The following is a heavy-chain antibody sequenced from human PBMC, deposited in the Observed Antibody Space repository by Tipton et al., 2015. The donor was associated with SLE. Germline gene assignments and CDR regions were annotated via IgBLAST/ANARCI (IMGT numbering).Heavy chain of an antibody. CDR3: ARGNSGFDY. Sequence: TLSLTCNVFCGSISSYSWSWIRQPPGKGLAWVGFIYHSGNTFYNPSLETRLTMSVDTSKNQFSLMLTSVTAADTAVYYCARGNSGFDYWGQGNLVTVSS. CDR2: IYHSGNT. D-gene: IGHD1-7*01. CDR1: CGSISSYS. V-gene: IGHV4-30-4*08. J-gene: IGHJ4*02.